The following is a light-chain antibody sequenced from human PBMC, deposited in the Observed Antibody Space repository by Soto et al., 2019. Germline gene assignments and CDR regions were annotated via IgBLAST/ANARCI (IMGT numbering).Light chain of an antibody. J-gene: IGKJ5*01. V-gene: IGKV1-39*01. Sequence: DIQMTQSPSSLSASVGDRVTITCRASQSIGKHLNWYQQKPGKAPKFLIYSVSSLQSGVPSRFSGSGSGTDFTLTINSLQPEDFATYYCQQGYTSSITFGQGTRLDSK. CDR2: SVS. CDR3: QQGYTSSIT. CDR1: QSIGKH.